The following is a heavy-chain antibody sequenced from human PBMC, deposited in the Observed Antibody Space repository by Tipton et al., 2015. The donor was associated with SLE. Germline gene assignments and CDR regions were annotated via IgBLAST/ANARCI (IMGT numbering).Heavy chain of an antibody. CDR2: FSDSGTT. D-gene: IGHD2/OR15-2a*01. CDR1: GGSISTYY. Sequence: TLSLTCTVSGGSISTYYWNWIRQPPGRGLEWIGYFSDSGTTNYNPSLASRVTISLDTSKNQFSLRLTSVTAADTAVYYCAREGLEYWGSGFGYFDLWGRGTLVTVSS. V-gene: IGHV4-59*01. CDR3: AREGLEYWGSGFGYFDL. J-gene: IGHJ2*01.